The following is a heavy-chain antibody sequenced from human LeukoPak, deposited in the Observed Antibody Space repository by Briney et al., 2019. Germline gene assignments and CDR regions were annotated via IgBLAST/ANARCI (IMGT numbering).Heavy chain of an antibody. CDR2: IIPIFGTA. CDR1: GGTFSSYA. CDR3: ASWGDRVVPAAPTQLYMDV. V-gene: IGHV1-69*01. D-gene: IGHD2-2*01. J-gene: IGHJ6*03. Sequence: ASVKVSCKASGGTFSSYAISWVRQAPGQGLEWMGGIIPIFGTANYAQKFQGRVTITADESTSTAYMELSSLRSEDTAVYYCASWGDRVVPAAPTQLYMDVWGKGTTVTVSS.